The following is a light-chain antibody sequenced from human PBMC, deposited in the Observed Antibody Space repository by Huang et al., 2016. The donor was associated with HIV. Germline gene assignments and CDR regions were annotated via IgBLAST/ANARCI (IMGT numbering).Light chain of an antibody. Sequence: ETVMTQSPATLSVSPGERASLSCRANESVSTNVAWYQQKSGQPPRLLVSRASTRAAGVPASFSGSGSGTDFTLTITSLQSEDFAVYSCQQYDHWPPTFGQGTKLEIK. CDR3: QQYDHWPPT. CDR2: RAS. J-gene: IGKJ1*01. V-gene: IGKV3-15*01. CDR1: ESVSTN.